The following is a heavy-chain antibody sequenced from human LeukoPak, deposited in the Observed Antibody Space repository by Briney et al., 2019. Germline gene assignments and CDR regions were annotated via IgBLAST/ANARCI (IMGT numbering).Heavy chain of an antibody. CDR3: ARVKYYYDSSGYYEYYFDY. CDR1: GFTFSSYN. Sequence: GGSLRLSCAASGFTFSSYNMNWVRQAPGKGLEWVSYISSSGNTIYYADSVKGRFTISRDNAKNSLYLQMNSLRAEDTAVYFCARVKYYYDSSGYYEYYFDYWGQGTLVTVSS. D-gene: IGHD3-22*01. V-gene: IGHV3-48*04. J-gene: IGHJ4*02. CDR2: ISSSGNTI.